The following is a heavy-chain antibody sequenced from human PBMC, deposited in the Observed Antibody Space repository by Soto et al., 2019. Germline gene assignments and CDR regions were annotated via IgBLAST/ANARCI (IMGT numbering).Heavy chain of an antibody. CDR2: ITLSSSSI. D-gene: IGHD5-12*01. CDR3: ARDKGEVAYDAFDI. J-gene: IGHJ3*02. CDR1: GFTFNGYS. V-gene: IGHV3-48*01. Sequence: PGGSLRLSCAASGFTFNGYSMNWARQAPGKGLEWVSYITLSSSSIFYADSVKGRFTISRDNAKNSLYLQMNSLRAEDTAVYFCARDKGEVAYDAFDICGQGTMVTVSS.